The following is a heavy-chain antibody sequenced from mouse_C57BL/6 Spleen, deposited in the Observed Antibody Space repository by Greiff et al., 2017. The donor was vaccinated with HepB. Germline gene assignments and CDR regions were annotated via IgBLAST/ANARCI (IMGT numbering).Heavy chain of an antibody. CDR3: ARRGDSSGYLYLDY. D-gene: IGHD3-2*02. Sequence: QVQLQQPGAELVKPGASVKMSCKASGYTFTSYWITWVKQRPGQGLEWIGDIYPGSGSTNYNEKFKSKATLTVDTSSSTAYMQLSSLTSEDSAVYYCARRGDSSGYLYLDYWGQGTTLTVSS. CDR1: GYTFTSYW. V-gene: IGHV1-55*01. CDR2: IYPGSGST. J-gene: IGHJ2*01.